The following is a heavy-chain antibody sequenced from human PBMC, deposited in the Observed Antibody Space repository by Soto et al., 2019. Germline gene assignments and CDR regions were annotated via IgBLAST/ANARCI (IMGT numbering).Heavy chain of an antibody. CDR3: ARQRTSVVTQAYFDV. J-gene: IGHJ4*02. CDR1: GYSINSDDY. D-gene: IGHD2-21*02. V-gene: IGHV4-38-2*02. Sequence: ASETLSLTCTVSGYSINSDDYWGWIRQPPGKGLEWIASIYHSVSTFYNPSLRSRVSMSIDTSKDQFSLKLKSVTAADTALYFCARQRTSVVTQAYFDVWGPGSLVTVSS. CDR2: IYHSVST.